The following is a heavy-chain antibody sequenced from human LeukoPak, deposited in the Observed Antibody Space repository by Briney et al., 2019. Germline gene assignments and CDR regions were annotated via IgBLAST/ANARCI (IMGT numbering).Heavy chain of an antibody. CDR3: ARAATVTTADY. CDR1: GGTFSSYA. Sequence: ASVKVSCKASGGTFSSYAISWVRQAPGQGLEWMGWISAYKGNTNYVQKFQGRVTMATDTSTSTAYMELRSLRSDDTAVYYCARAATVTTADYWGQGTLVTVSS. CDR2: ISAYKGNT. V-gene: IGHV1-18*01. D-gene: IGHD4-17*01. J-gene: IGHJ4*02.